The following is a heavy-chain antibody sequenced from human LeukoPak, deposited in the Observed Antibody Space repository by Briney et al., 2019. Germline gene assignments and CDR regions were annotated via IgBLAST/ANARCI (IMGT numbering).Heavy chain of an antibody. Sequence: PGGSLRLSCAASGFTFDDYAMHWVRQAPGKGLEWVSGISWNSGSIGYADSVKGRFTISRDNAKNSLYLQMNSLRAEDTALYYCAKGTTTVTTMLDYWGQGTLVTVSS. CDR2: ISWNSGSI. D-gene: IGHD4-17*01. CDR1: GFTFDDYA. V-gene: IGHV3-9*01. CDR3: AKGTTTVTTMLDY. J-gene: IGHJ4*02.